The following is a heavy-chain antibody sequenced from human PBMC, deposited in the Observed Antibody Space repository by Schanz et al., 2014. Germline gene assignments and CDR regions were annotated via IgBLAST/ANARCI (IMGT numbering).Heavy chain of an antibody. CDR1: GFTFSDYY. D-gene: IGHD2-2*01. CDR3: AKVAPAATDLDS. V-gene: IGHV3-11*01. CDR2: ISDSGDST. J-gene: IGHJ4*02. Sequence: QVQLVESGGGLVQPGGSLRLSCAASGFTFSDYYMTWIRQAPGKGLEWVSDISDSGDSTHYADSVKGRFTISRDNAKSSLFLQMNSLSAEDTAVYYCAKVAPAATDLDSWGLGTLVTVSS.